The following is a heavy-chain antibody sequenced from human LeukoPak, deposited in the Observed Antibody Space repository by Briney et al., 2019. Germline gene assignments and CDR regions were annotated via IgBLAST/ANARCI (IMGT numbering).Heavy chain of an antibody. V-gene: IGHV1-2*06. CDR2: INPNSGGT. D-gene: IGHD3-22*01. CDR1: GGTFNSYA. J-gene: IGHJ4*02. Sequence: ASVKVSCKASGGTFNSYAITWVRQAPGQGLEWMGRINPNSGGTNYAQKFQGRVTMTRDTSISTAYMELSRLRSDDTAVYYCARDRGYDYWGQGTLVTVSS. CDR3: ARDRGYDY.